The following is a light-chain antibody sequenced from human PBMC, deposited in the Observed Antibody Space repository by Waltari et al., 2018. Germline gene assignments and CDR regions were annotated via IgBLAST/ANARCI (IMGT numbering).Light chain of an antibody. CDR2: KAS. CDR3: QQYNAYRA. V-gene: IGKV1-5*03. Sequence: DIQMTQSPSTLSASVGDRVTITCRASESINSHLAWYQLKPGKAPKLLIYKASNLESGVPSRFSGSGSGTEFALTISSLQPDDFATYYCQQYNAYRAFGQGTKIEVK. J-gene: IGKJ1*01. CDR1: ESINSH.